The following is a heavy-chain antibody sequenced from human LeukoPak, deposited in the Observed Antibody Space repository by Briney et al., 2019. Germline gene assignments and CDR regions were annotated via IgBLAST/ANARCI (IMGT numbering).Heavy chain of an antibody. V-gene: IGHV3-64*01. CDR3: ARPPSGYVWGSYTD. CDR2: ISSNGGIT. Sequence: PGGSLRLSCAASGFTFSSYAMHWVRQAPGKGLEYVSAISSNGGITHYANSVKGRFTISRDNSKNTLYLQMGSLRADDMAVYYCARPPSGYVWGSYTDWGQGTLVTVSS. D-gene: IGHD3-16*01. J-gene: IGHJ4*02. CDR1: GFTFSSYA.